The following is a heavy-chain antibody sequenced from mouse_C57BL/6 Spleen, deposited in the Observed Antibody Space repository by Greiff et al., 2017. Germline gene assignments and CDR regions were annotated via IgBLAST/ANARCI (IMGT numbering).Heavy chain of an antibody. V-gene: IGHV1-59*01. D-gene: IGHD1-1*02. CDR2: IDPSDSYT. CDR3: ARRVVSMDY. J-gene: IGHJ4*01. CDR1: GYTFTSYW. Sequence: QVQLQQPGAELVRPGTSVKLSCKASGYTFTSYWMHWVKQRPGQGLEWIGVIDPSDSYTNYNQKFKGKATLTVDTSSSTAYMQLSSLTSEDSAVYCCARRVVSMDYWGQGTSVTVSS.